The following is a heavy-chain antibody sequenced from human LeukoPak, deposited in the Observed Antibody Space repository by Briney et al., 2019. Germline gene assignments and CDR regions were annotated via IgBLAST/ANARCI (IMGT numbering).Heavy chain of an antibody. CDR2: ISYRSSDI. CDR3: ARVYSSSWYSGYLYMDV. J-gene: IGHJ6*03. D-gene: IGHD6-13*01. CDR1: AFSFSGYN. Sequence: PGGSLRLSCAASAFSFSGYNMKWVRQAPGKGLEWVSSISYRSSDIEYADSVKGRFTISRDNAKKSLYLQMSDLRAEDTAVYYCARVYSSSWYSGYLYMDVWGKGTTVTVSS. V-gene: IGHV3-21*01.